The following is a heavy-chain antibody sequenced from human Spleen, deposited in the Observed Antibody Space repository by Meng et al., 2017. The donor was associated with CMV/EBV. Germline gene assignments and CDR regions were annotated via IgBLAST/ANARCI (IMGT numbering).Heavy chain of an antibody. D-gene: IGHD1-14*01. CDR3: AREGPDYYYYGMDV. Sequence: GESLKISCAASGFKFSDYYMSWIRQAPGKGLEWVSYISSSGSTIYYADSVKGRFTISRDNAKNSLYLQMNSLRAEDTAVYYCAREGPDYYYYGMDVWGQGTTVTVSS. CDR2: ISSSGSTI. V-gene: IGHV3-11*04. CDR1: GFKFSDYY. J-gene: IGHJ6*02.